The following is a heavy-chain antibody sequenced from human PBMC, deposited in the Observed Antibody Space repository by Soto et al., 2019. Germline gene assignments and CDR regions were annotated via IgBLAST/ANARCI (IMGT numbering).Heavy chain of an antibody. CDR2: IKPTGGST. CDR1: GYTFTSYY. D-gene: IGHD6-25*01. J-gene: IGHJ4*02. CDR3: ARPFSDGLPSDY. Sequence: QVQLVQSGAEVKKPGASVKVSCKASGYTFTSYYMHWVRQAPGQGLEWMGRIKPTGGSTTYAQKFQGRFTMTRDTSTSTVYMELSSLTSEDTAVYYCARPFSDGLPSDYWGQGTLVTVSS. V-gene: IGHV1-46*01.